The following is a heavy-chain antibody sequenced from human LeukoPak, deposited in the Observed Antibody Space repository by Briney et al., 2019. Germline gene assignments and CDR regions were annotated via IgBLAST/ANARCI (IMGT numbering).Heavy chain of an antibody. V-gene: IGHV1-2*04. D-gene: IGHD6-13*01. Sequence: GASVKVSCKASGYTFTGYYMHWVRQAPGQGLEWMGWTNPNSGGTNYAQKFQGWVTMTRDTSISTAYMELSRLRSDDTAVYYCARDAYSSSWYRGGELEYWGQGTLVTVSS. CDR2: TNPNSGGT. CDR1: GYTFTGYY. J-gene: IGHJ4*02. CDR3: ARDAYSSSWYRGGELEY.